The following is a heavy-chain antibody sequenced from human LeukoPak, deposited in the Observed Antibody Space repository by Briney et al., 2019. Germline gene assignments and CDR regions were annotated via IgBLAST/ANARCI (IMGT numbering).Heavy chain of an antibody. CDR2: ISGSGGST. D-gene: IGHD3-22*01. CDR1: GFTFSSYA. J-gene: IGHJ6*02. CDR3: ALYSSGYYYYYYYGMDV. V-gene: IGHV3-23*01. Sequence: GSLRLSCAASGFTFSSYAMSWVRQASGKGLEWVSAISGSGGSTYYADSVKGRFTISRDNSKNTLYLQMNSLRAEDTAVYYCALYSSGYYYYYYYGMDVWGQGTTVTVSS.